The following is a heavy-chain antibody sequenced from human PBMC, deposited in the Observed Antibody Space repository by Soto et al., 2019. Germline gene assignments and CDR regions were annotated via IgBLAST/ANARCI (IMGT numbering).Heavy chain of an antibody. CDR1: GFTFSSYA. V-gene: IGHV3-30-3*01. J-gene: IGHJ2*01. D-gene: IGHD5-18*01. CDR3: ARGSTWIQLWSNWYFDL. Sequence: GGSLRLSCAASGFTFSSYAMHWVRQAPGKGLEWVAVISYDGSNKYYADSVKGRFTISRDNSKNTLYLQMNSLRAEDTAVYYCARGSTWIQLWSNWYFDLWGRGTLVTVSS. CDR2: ISYDGSNK.